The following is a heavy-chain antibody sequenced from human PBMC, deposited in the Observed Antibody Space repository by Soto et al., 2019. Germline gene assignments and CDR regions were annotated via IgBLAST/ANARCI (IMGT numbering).Heavy chain of an antibody. CDR3: AKDPSIAARGLYYYYGMDV. CDR2: ISYEGSNK. Sequence: GESLRPSCPASAVTFSTDGMNRVRQAPGQGLEWVAVISYEGSNKYYGDSVKGRFTIYRDNSKNTPCLQLTSMRAEDRAVYYCAKDPSIAARGLYYYYGMDVWGHVTTVTVSS. J-gene: IGHJ6*02. CDR1: AVTFSTDG. D-gene: IGHD6-6*01. V-gene: IGHV3-30*18.